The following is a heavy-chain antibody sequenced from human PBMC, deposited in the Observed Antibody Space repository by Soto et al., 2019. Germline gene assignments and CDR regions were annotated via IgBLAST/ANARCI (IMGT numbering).Heavy chain of an antibody. J-gene: IGHJ4*02. CDR2: ISYDGSNK. CDR3: ASSDPYDFWSGYYTAY. V-gene: IGHV3-30-3*01. CDR1: TFSSYA. D-gene: IGHD3-3*01. Sequence: TFSSYAXXXVRQAPGKGLEWVAVISYDGSNKYYADSVKGRFTISRDNSKNXLYLQMNSLRAEDTAVYYCASSDPYDFWSGYYTAYWGQGTLVTVSS.